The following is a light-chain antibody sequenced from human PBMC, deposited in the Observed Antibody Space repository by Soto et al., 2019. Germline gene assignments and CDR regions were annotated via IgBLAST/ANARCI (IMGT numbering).Light chain of an antibody. CDR2: GNS. CDR1: SSNIGAGYD. J-gene: IGLJ1*01. V-gene: IGLV1-40*01. CDR3: QSYDSSLCGYV. Sequence: QSALTQPPSVSGAPGQRVTISCTGSSSNIGAGYDVHWYQQLPGTAPKLLIYGNSNRPSGVPDRFSGSKSGTSASLAITGLQAEEEADYYYQSYDSSLCGYVFGTGTKVTVL.